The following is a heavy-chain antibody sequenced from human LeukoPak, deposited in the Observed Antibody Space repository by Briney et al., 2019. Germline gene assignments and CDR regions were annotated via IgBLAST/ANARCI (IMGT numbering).Heavy chain of an antibody. J-gene: IGHJ4*02. V-gene: IGHV4-59*08. CDR3: ARHGGGGESYPRVFDY. CDR2: IYYSGNT. D-gene: IGHD1-26*01. CDR1: GGSISPYY. Sequence: PSETLSLTCTVSGGSISPYYWSWIRQPAGKGLEWIGYIYYSGNTNYNPSFKSRVTISVDTSKNQFSLKLSSVTAADTAVYYCARHGGGGESYPRVFDYWGRGTLVTVSS.